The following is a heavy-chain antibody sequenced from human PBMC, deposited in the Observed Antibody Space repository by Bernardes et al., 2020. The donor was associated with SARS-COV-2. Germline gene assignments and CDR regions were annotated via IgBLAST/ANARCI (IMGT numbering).Heavy chain of an antibody. J-gene: IGHJ4*02. CDR3: ARHPTDYYDSRYFDY. Sequence: SETLSLTRTVSGGSISSYYWSWIRQPPGKGLEWIGYIYYSGSTNYNPSLKSRVTISVDTSKNQFSLKLSSVTAADTAVYYCARHPTDYYDSRYFDYWGQGTLVTVSA. CDR1: GGSISSYY. D-gene: IGHD3-22*01. V-gene: IGHV4-59*08. CDR2: IYYSGST.